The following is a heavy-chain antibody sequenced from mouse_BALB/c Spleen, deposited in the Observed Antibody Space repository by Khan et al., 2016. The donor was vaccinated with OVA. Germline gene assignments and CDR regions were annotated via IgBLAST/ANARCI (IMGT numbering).Heavy chain of an antibody. CDR3: ARHWVGIMDY. Sequence: EVQLQESGGDLVKPGGSLKLSCAASGFTFSTYGMSWVRQTPDKRLEWVATISSAGTYTYYPDSVKGRFTISRDNAKNTLYLQMNSLRSEDTAMYYCARHWVGIMDYWGQGTSLTVSS. J-gene: IGHJ4*01. V-gene: IGHV5-6*01. D-gene: IGHD1-1*01. CDR2: ISSAGTYT. CDR1: GFTFSTYG.